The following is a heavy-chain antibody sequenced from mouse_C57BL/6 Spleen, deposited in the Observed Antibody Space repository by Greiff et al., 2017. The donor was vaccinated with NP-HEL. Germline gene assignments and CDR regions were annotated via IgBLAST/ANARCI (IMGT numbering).Heavy chain of an antibody. J-gene: IGHJ4*01. CDR3: ARYRGYYAMDY. D-gene: IGHD2-12*01. V-gene: IGHV5-17*01. CDR2: ISSGSSTI. CDR1: GFTFSDYG. Sequence: DVHLVESGGGLVKPGGSLKLSCAASGFTFSDYGMHWVRQAPEKGLEWVAYISSGSSTIYYADTVKGRFTISRDNAKNTLFLQMTSLRSEDTAMYYCARYRGYYAMDYWGQGTSVTVSS.